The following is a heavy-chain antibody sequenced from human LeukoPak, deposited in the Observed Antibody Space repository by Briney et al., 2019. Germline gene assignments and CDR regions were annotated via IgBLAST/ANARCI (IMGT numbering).Heavy chain of an antibody. V-gene: IGHV4-39*01. Sequence: PSETLSLTCTVSGGSISSSSYSWGWIRQPPGKGLEWIGSIYYSGSTYYNPSLKSRVTISVDTSKNQFSLKLSSVTAADTAVYYCARVRRHYSSGWHHYFDYWGQGTLVTVSS. J-gene: IGHJ4*02. CDR1: GGSISSSSYS. CDR2: IYYSGST. CDR3: ARVRRHYSSGWHHYFDY. D-gene: IGHD6-19*01.